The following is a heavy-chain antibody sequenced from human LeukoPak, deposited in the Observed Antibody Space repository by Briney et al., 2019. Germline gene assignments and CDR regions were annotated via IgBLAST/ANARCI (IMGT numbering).Heavy chain of an antibody. CDR2: IYHSGRT. V-gene: IGHV4-59*06. Sequence: SETLSLTCTVSGGSISSYYWSWIRQHPGKGLEWIAYIYHSGRTYYNPSLKSRLTISVDTSKNQFSMSLKSVTAADTAVYYCARVVTSSLYFFDYWGQGTLVSVSS. J-gene: IGHJ4*02. CDR3: ARVVTSSLYFFDY. D-gene: IGHD2-21*02. CDR1: GGSISSYY.